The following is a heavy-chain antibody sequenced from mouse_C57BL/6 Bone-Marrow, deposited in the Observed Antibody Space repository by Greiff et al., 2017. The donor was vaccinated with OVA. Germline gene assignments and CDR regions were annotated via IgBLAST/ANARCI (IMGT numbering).Heavy chain of an antibody. J-gene: IGHJ3*01. V-gene: IGHV1-42*01. CDR3: ARLRTGTFFAY. CDR1: GYSFTGYY. D-gene: IGHD4-1*01. CDR2: INPSTGGT. Sequence: VQLQQSGPELVKPGASVKISCTASGYSFTGYYMNWVKQSPEKSLEWIGEINPSTGGTTYNQKFKAKATLTVNKSSSTAYMQLKSLTSEYSAVYYCARLRTGTFFAYWGQGTLVTVSA.